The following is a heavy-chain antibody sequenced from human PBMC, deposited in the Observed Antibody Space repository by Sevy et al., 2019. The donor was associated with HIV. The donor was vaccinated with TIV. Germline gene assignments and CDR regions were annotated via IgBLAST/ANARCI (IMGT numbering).Heavy chain of an antibody. Sequence: GGSLRLSCAASGFTFSSYWINWVRQAPGEGLEWVANINQGGNQKHYMDSVKGRFTNSRDNAENAVYLQMNSLRVEDTAVYYCARGPSGAAAGRFDSWGQGTLVTVSS. V-gene: IGHV3-7*01. D-gene: IGHD6-13*01. CDR1: GFTFSSYW. CDR2: INQGGNQK. J-gene: IGHJ4*02. CDR3: ARGPSGAAAGRFDS.